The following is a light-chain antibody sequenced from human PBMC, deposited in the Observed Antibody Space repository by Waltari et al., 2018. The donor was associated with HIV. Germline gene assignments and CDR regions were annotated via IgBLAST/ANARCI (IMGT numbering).Light chain of an antibody. CDR1: SSNTGSNY. V-gene: IGLV1-47*01. Sequence: QSVLTQPPSESATPGQRVTISCSGGSSNTGSNYVYWYQQIPGPAPQLLIYRNNQRPSRVPDRCSGSKSGTSASLAISGLQSEDEADYYCAAWDDSLNSFVFGTGTRVTVL. CDR3: AAWDDSLNSFV. J-gene: IGLJ1*01. CDR2: RNN.